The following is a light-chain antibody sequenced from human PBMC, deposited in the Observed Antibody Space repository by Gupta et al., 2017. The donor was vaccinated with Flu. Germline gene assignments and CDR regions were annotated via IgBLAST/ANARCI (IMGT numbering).Light chain of an antibody. J-gene: IGKJ3*01. CDR1: GSVRSY. V-gene: IGKV1-39*01. CDR3: QQSYNADAPT. Sequence: DIQMTQSPSSLSASVGVTVTITCRASGSVRSYLHWYQQKPGKAPKLLIYAASSLQDGVPPRFSGDGSGTEFTLTIDSLQPEDFATYYCQQSYNADAPTFGPGTKVDVK. CDR2: AAS.